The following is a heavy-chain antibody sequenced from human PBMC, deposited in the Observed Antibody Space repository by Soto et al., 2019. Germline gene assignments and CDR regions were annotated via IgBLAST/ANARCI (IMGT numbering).Heavy chain of an antibody. CDR3: ARHGYNYGGGYFDY. V-gene: IGHV3-66*04. CDR2: IYSGGST. Sequence: EVQLVESGGGLVQPGGSLRLSCAASGVTVSSKYMSWVRQVLGKGLEWVSVIYSGGSTYYADSVKGRFTISRDNSKNTLYLQMNSLRAEDTAVYYCARHGYNYGGGYFDYWGQGTLVTVSS. CDR1: GVTVSSKY. J-gene: IGHJ4*02. D-gene: IGHD5-18*01.